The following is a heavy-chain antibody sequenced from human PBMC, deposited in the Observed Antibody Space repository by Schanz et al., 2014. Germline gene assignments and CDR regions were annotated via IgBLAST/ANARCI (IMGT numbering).Heavy chain of an antibody. Sequence: EVQLVESGGGLVKPGGSLRLSCAASGFTFSNTWMNWVRQTPGKGLEWIGRIKSKIDGGTTDYAAPVKGRFTISRDDSKNTLYLQMNSLRAEDTGVYYCARGREVVAKIFDVWGQGTMVTVSS. D-gene: IGHD3-22*01. CDR3: ARGREVVAKIFDV. CDR1: GFTFSNTW. CDR2: IKSKIDGGTT. V-gene: IGHV3-15*01. J-gene: IGHJ3*01.